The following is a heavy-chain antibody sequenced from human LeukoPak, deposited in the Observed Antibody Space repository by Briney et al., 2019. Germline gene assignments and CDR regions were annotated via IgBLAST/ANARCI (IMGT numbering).Heavy chain of an antibody. CDR3: TRDLGGRSGY. CDR2: IDEDGRIT. Sequence: GGSLSLSCTASGFAFETYWMHWVRQVPGKGLVWVSRIDEDGRITNYADSVNGRFSISRDNAKNTLYLQMNSLRDEDTALYYCTRDLGGRSGYWGQGTLVTVSA. V-gene: IGHV3-74*01. D-gene: IGHD1-26*01. CDR1: GFAFETYW. J-gene: IGHJ4*02.